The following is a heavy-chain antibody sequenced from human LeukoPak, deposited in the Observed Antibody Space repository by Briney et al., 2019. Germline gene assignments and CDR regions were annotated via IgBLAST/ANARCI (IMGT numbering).Heavy chain of an antibody. V-gene: IGHV1-8*01. Sequence: GASLKLSCKASGYTFTSYDMNWVRQATGKGLEWMASMNPNGGNTYYAQYVKGRVTMTRNNSTSTPYLELNSLRSEDTAVYYCGRCGRSGLRCRPPWLDLWGQGTLVSVSS. CDR1: GYTFTSYD. CDR2: MNPNGGNT. CDR3: GRCGRSGLRCRPPWLDL. J-gene: IGHJ5*02. D-gene: IGHD5-12*01.